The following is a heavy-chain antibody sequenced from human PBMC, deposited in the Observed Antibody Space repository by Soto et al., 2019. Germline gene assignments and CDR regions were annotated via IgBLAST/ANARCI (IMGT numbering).Heavy chain of an antibody. CDR2: ISGSGGST. D-gene: IGHD3-22*01. Sequence: GSLRLSCAASGFTFSSYAMSWVRQAPGKGLEWVSAISGSGGSTYYADSVKSRFTISRDNSKNTLYLQMNSLRAEDTAVYYCAIGAYDSSGYLWYWGQGTLVTVSS. CDR3: AIGAYDSSGYLWY. CDR1: GFTFSSYA. V-gene: IGHV3-23*01. J-gene: IGHJ4*02.